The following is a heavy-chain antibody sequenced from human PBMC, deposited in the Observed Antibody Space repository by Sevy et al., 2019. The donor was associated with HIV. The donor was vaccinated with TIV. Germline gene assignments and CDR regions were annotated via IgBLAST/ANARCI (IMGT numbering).Heavy chain of an antibody. Sequence: ASVKVSCKVSGYTLTEFSMHWVRQAPGKGLEWMGSFDPEDRKTVYAQTFQGRVTMTEDTSTDTAYMELSSLRSEDTAVYYCAITKDYYESSGYPFDYWGQGTLVTVSS. D-gene: IGHD3-22*01. V-gene: IGHV1-24*01. J-gene: IGHJ4*02. CDR3: AITKDYYESSGYPFDY. CDR2: FDPEDRKT. CDR1: GYTLTEFS.